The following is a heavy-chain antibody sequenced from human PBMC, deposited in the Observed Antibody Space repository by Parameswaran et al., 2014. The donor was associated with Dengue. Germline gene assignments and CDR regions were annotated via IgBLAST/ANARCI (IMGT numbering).Heavy chain of an antibody. CDR1: AISSA. CDR2: IYYSGST. D-gene: IGHD3-16*01. CDR3: ARGGGGVWFDP. Sequence: AISSARWIRQPPGKGLEWIGYIYYSGSTNYNPSLKSRVTISVDTSKNQFSLKLSSVTAADTAVYYCARGGGGVWFDPWGQGTLVTVSS. J-gene: IGHJ5*02. V-gene: IGHV4-59*01.